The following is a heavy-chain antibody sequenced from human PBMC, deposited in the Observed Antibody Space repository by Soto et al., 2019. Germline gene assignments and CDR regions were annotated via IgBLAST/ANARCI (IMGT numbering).Heavy chain of an antibody. CDR2: IKQDGSEK. CDR1: GFTFSSYW. J-gene: IGHJ3*02. D-gene: IGHD3-10*01. V-gene: IGHV3-7*04. CDR3: ARGAGSYFRRVVGAFDI. Sequence: GGALRLSCAASGFTFSSYWMTWVRQAPGKGLEWVANIKQDGSEKFYVDSVKGRFTISRDNAKNSLYMQMNSLRAEDTAVYYCARGAGSYFRRVVGAFDIWGQGTMVTVSS.